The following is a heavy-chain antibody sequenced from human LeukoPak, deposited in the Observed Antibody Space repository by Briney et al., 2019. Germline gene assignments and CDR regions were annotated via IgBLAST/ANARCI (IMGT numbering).Heavy chain of an antibody. Sequence: SLNVSCKASGGTFSSYAISWVRQAPGQGLEWMGGIIPILGTANYAQKFQGRVTITADESTSTAYMELSSLRSEDTAVYYCARDKGIAAAGTTWGQGTLVTVSS. D-gene: IGHD6-13*01. CDR3: ARDKGIAAAGTT. J-gene: IGHJ5*02. CDR1: GGTFSSYA. V-gene: IGHV1-69*13. CDR2: IIPILGTA.